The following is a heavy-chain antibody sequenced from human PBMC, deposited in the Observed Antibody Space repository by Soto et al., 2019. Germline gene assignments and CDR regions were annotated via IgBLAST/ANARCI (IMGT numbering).Heavy chain of an antibody. Sequence: QVQLVESGGGVVQPGRSLRLSCAASGFTFSSYGMHWVRQAPGKGLEWVAVISYDGSNKYYADSVKGRFTISRDNSKNTLYLQMNSLRAEDKAVYYCAKGGFGGVDYWGQGTLVTVYS. J-gene: IGHJ4*02. D-gene: IGHD3-16*01. V-gene: IGHV3-30*18. CDR3: AKGGFGGVDY. CDR1: GFTFSSYG. CDR2: ISYDGSNK.